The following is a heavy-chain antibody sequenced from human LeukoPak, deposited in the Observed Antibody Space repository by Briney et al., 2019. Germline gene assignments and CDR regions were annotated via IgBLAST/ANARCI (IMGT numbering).Heavy chain of an antibody. V-gene: IGHV4-39*02. CDR3: ARDGYSYGIDY. CDR1: GGSISSSSFH. Sequence: PSETLSLTCTVSGGSISSSSFHWGWIRQPPGKGLEWIGSIYYSGSTYYNPSLRSRFTISRDNAKNSLYLQMNSLRAEDTAVYYCARDGYSYGIDYWGRGTLVTVSS. D-gene: IGHD5-18*01. CDR2: IYYSGST. J-gene: IGHJ4*02.